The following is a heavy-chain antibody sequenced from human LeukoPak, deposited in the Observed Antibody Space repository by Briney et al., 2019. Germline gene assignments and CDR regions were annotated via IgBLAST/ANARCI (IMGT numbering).Heavy chain of an antibody. V-gene: IGHV1-2*02. J-gene: IGHJ4*02. CDR1: GYTFTGYY. D-gene: IGHD2-2*01. Sequence: ASVKVSCKASGYTFTGYYMHWVRRAPGQGLEWMGWINPNSGGTNYAQKFQGRVTMTRDTSISTAYMELSRLRSDDTAVYYCARTYCSSTSCPFDYWGQGTLVTVSS. CDR2: INPNSGGT. CDR3: ARTYCSSTSCPFDY.